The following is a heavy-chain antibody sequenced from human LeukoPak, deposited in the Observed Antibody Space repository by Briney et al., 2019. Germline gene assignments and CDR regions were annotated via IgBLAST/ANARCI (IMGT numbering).Heavy chain of an antibody. J-gene: IGHJ6*04. CDR1: GFTFSSYG. D-gene: IGHD6-13*01. CDR3: ARDLGSYSSSWYGAYYYGMDV. V-gene: IGHV3-33*01. Sequence: GRSLRPSCAASGFTFSSYGMHWVRQAPGKGLEWVAVIWYDGSNKYYADSVKGRFTISRDNSKNTLYLQMNSLRAEDTAVYYCARDLGSYSSSWYGAYYYGMDVWGKGTTVTVSS. CDR2: IWYDGSNK.